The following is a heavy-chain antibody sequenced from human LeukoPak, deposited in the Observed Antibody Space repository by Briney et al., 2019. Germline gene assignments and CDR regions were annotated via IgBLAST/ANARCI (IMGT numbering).Heavy chain of an antibody. CDR2: IKRDGSEK. CDR1: GFTFNSYW. D-gene: IGHD3-22*01. J-gene: IGHJ4*02. V-gene: IGHV3-7*01. CDR3: ARDLTRAGDYYDY. Sequence: GGSLRLSCAASGFTFNSYWMNWVRQAPGKGLEWVANIKRDGSEKYYVDSVKGRFTISRDNAKNSLDLQMNSLRAEDTAVYYCARDLTRAGDYYDYWGQGTLVTVSS.